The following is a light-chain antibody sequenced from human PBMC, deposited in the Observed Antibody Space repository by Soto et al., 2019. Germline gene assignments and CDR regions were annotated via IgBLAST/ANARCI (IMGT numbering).Light chain of an antibody. J-gene: IGKJ1*01. CDR2: GTS. Sequence: EIVLTQSPGTLSLSPGERATLSCRASQSVRSNYLAWYQQKPGQAPRLLFYGTSNRATGIPDRFTGSGSGTDFTFTITRLEPEDFAVYYCQQLGTFGQGTKVEVK. V-gene: IGKV3-20*01. CDR3: QQLGT. CDR1: QSVRSNY.